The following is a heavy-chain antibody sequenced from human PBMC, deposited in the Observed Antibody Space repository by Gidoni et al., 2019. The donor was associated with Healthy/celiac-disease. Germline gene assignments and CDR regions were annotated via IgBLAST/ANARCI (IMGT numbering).Heavy chain of an antibody. Sequence: QLQLQESGPGLVKPSETLSLTCTVSGGSISSSSYYWGWIRQPPGKGLEWIGSIYYSGSTYYNPSLKSRVTISVDTSKNQFSLKLSSVTAADTAVYYCARHPLERPGLGAFDIWGQGTMVTVSS. CDR2: IYYSGST. CDR3: ARHPLERPGLGAFDI. J-gene: IGHJ3*02. D-gene: IGHD1-1*01. V-gene: IGHV4-39*01. CDR1: GGSISSSSYY.